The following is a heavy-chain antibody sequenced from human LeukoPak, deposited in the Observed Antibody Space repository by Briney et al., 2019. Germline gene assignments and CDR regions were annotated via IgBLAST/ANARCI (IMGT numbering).Heavy chain of an antibody. D-gene: IGHD3-22*01. J-gene: IGHJ4*02. V-gene: IGHV3-9*01. CDR1: GFTFDDYA. CDR3: AKDKGSSGYLFDY. CDR2: ISWNSGSI. Sequence: EPGRSLRLSCAASGFTFDDYAMHWVRQAPGKGLEWVSGISWNSGSIGYADSVKGRFTISRDNAKNSLYLQMNSLRAEDTALYYCAKDKGSSGYLFDYWGQGTLVTVSS.